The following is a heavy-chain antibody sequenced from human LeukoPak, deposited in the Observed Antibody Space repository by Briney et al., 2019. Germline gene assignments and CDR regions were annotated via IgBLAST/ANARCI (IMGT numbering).Heavy chain of an antibody. Sequence: SETLSLTCTVSGYSISSGYYWGWIRRPPGKGLEWIGSIYHSGSTYYNPSLKSRVTISVDTSKNQFSLKLSSVTAADTAVYYCARGGNQLLYLFYYWGQGTLVTISS. CDR2: IYHSGST. J-gene: IGHJ4*02. V-gene: IGHV4-38-2*02. CDR3: ARGGNQLLYLFYY. D-gene: IGHD2-2*02. CDR1: GYSISSGYY.